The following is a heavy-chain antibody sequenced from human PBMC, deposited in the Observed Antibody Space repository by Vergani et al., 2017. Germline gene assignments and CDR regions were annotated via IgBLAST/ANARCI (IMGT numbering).Heavy chain of an antibody. CDR2: IDRTGRT. J-gene: IGHJ4*02. CDR1: GYSISSGYF. V-gene: IGHV4-38-2*02. CDR3: ARRTGSGSYFDY. Sequence: QVQLQESGPRLVKPSETLSLICSVSGYSISSGYFWGWIRQSPGKGLEWLGTIDRTGRTHLSPSLKSRLTISVDTTKNQFSLRLTSATAADTAVYFCARRTGSGSYFDYWGQGTLVTVSS. D-gene: IGHD3-10*01.